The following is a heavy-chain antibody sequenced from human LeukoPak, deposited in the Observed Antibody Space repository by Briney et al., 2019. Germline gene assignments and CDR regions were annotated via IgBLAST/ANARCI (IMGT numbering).Heavy chain of an antibody. CDR3: ARNTPMVRGYYYYYMDV. J-gene: IGHJ6*03. D-gene: IGHD3-10*01. CDR1: GGSISSYY. Sequence: SETRSLTCTVSGGSISSYYWSWIRQPPGKGLEWIGYIYYSGSTNYNPSLKSRVTISVDTPKNQFSLKLSSVTDADTAVYYCARNTPMVRGYYYYYMDVWGKGTTVTISS. CDR2: IYYSGST. V-gene: IGHV4-59*01.